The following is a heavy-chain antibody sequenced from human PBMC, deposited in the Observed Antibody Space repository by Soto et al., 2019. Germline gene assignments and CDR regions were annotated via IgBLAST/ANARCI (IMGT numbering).Heavy chain of an antibody. J-gene: IGHJ5*02. CDR1: GGTFSSYA. CDR3: ARPQNYYGSGSWLNWFDP. CDR2: IIPIFGTA. V-gene: IGHV1-69*13. D-gene: IGHD3-10*01. Sequence: GASVKVSCKASGGTFSSYAISWVRQAPGQGLEWMGGIIPIFGTANYAQKFQGRVTITADESTSTAYMELSSLRSEDTAVYYCARPQNYYGSGSWLNWFDPWGQGTLVNVSS.